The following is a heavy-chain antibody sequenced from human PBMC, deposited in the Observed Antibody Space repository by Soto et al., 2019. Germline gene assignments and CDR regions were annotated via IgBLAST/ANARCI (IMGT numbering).Heavy chain of an antibody. CDR3: ARDYGDGYYYYYGMDV. V-gene: IGHV3-7*01. Sequence: PGGSLRLSCAASGFTFSSYWMSWVRQAPGKGLEWVANIKQDGSEKYYVDSVKGRFTISRDNAKNSLYLQMNSLRAEDTAVYYCARDYGDGYYYYYGMDVWGQGTTVTVSS. CDR2: IKQDGSEK. D-gene: IGHD4-17*01. CDR1: GFTFSSYW. J-gene: IGHJ6*02.